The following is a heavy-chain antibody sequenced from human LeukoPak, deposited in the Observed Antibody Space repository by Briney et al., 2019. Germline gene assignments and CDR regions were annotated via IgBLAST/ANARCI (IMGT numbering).Heavy chain of an antibody. CDR3: ARPYDFWGGYYMGYYYYGMDV. J-gene: IGHJ6*02. CDR2: IIPIFGTA. CDR1: GGTFSSYA. Sequence: SVKVSCKASGGTFSSYAISWVRQAPGQGLEWMGGIIPIFGTANYAQKFQGRVTITADESTSTAYMELSSLRSEDTAVYYCARPYDFWGGYYMGYYYYGMDVWGQGTTVTVSS. D-gene: IGHD3-3*01. V-gene: IGHV1-69*13.